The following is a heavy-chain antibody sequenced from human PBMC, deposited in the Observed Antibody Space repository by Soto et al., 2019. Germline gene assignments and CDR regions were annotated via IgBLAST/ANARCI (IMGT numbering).Heavy chain of an antibody. D-gene: IGHD3-3*01. Sequence: PGGSLRLSCAASGFTFSSYSMNWVRQAPGKGLEWVSSISSSSSYIYYADSVKGRFTISRDNAKNSLYLQMNSLRVEDTAVYYCARDLFYDFWSGYYFYYYGMDVWGQGTTVTVSS. CDR2: ISSSSSYI. J-gene: IGHJ6*02. CDR3: ARDLFYDFWSGYYFYYYGMDV. CDR1: GFTFSSYS. V-gene: IGHV3-21*01.